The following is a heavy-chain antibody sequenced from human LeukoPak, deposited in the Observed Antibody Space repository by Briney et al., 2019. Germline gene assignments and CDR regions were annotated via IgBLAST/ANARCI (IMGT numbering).Heavy chain of an antibody. J-gene: IGHJ4*02. Sequence: GGSLRLSCAASGFTFSSYEMNWVRQAPGKGLEWVSGIDSGSNNIHYADSVKGRFTISRDDAKNSLYLQMDSLRAEDTAVYYCASLDIVATIQGNFDYWGQGTLVTVSS. V-gene: IGHV3-48*01. CDR1: GFTFSSYE. CDR3: ASLDIVATIQGNFDY. CDR2: IDSGSNNI. D-gene: IGHD5-12*01.